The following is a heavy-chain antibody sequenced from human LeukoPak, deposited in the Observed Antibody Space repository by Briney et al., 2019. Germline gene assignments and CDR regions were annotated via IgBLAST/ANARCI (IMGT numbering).Heavy chain of an antibody. Sequence: PGGSLRLSCAASGFTFSSYGMHWVRQAPGKGLEWVAFIRYDGSNKYYADSVKGRFTISRDNSKNTLYLQMNSLRAEDTAVYYCAKGYYDSSTNWYFDLWGRGTLVTVSS. V-gene: IGHV3-30*02. J-gene: IGHJ2*01. CDR1: GFTFSSYG. D-gene: IGHD3-22*01. CDR3: AKGYYDSSTNWYFDL. CDR2: IRYDGSNK.